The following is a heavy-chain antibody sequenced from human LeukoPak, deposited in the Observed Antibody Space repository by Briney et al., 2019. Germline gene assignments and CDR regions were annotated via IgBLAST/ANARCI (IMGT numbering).Heavy chain of an antibody. V-gene: IGHV1-18*04. Sequence: ASVKVSCKASGYTFTGYYMHWVRQAPGQGLEWMGWISAYNGNTNYAQKLQGRVTMTTDTSTSTAYMELRSLRSDDTAVYYCARDRYDFWSGYNFDYWGQGTLVTVSS. J-gene: IGHJ4*02. CDR3: ARDRYDFWSGYNFDY. CDR2: ISAYNGNT. CDR1: GYTFTGYY. D-gene: IGHD3-3*01.